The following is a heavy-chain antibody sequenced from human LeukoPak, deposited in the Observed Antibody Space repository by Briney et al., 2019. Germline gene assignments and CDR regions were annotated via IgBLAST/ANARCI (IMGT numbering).Heavy chain of an antibody. D-gene: IGHD5-18*01. CDR1: GGSISSDY. CDR3: ARRKGGYSYGHKRFDP. CDR2: ILNMGTT. J-gene: IGHJ5*02. Sequence: SGTPSLTCTVSGGSISSDYWNWIRQPPGKGLEWIGYILNMGTTNYNPSLKSRVTISVDTSKNQFSLNMRSVTAADTAVYYCARRKGGYSYGHKRFDPWGQGTLVTASS. V-gene: IGHV4-59*08.